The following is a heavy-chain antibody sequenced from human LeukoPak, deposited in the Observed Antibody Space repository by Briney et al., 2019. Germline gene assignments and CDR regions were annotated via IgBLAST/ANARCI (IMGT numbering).Heavy chain of an antibody. Sequence: GGSLRLSCSSSGFTFGDFGMSWFRQAPGKGPEWVGFIRSKVYGGATEYAASVKGRFIISRDDSKSIAYLQMNSLETEDTAVYYCSRSRRVLCTGACYSFAYWGQGTLVTVSS. J-gene: IGHJ4*02. V-gene: IGHV3-49*03. CDR2: IRSKVYGGAT. CDR3: SRSRRVLCTGACYSFAY. CDR1: GFTFGDFG. D-gene: IGHD2-8*02.